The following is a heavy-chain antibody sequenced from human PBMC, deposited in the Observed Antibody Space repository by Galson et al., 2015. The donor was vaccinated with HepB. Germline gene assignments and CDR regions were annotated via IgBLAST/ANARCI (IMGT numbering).Heavy chain of an antibody. D-gene: IGHD5-12*01. J-gene: IGHJ6*02. CDR1: GDSVSSNSAA. CDR2: TYYRSKWYN. Sequence: CAISGDSVSSNSAAWNWIRQSPSRGLEWLGRTYYRSKWYNDYAVSVKSRITINPDTSKNQFSLQLNSVTPEDTAVYYCARGGYDYPYYYYYGMDVWGQGTTVTVSS. V-gene: IGHV6-1*01. CDR3: ARGGYDYPYYYYYGMDV.